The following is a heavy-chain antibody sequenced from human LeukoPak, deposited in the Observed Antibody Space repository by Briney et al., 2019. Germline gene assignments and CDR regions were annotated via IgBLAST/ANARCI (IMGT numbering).Heavy chain of an antibody. CDR1: GGSISSFY. Sequence: PSETLSLTCTVSGGSISSFYWDWIRQPPGKGLEWVGYVFYSGNTNYNPSFGSRVTISEDTSKNQFSLNLNSLTAADTAVYYCARGLPGRDAFDVWGQGTVVTVSS. V-gene: IGHV4-59*13. CDR2: VFYSGNT. CDR3: ARGLPGRDAFDV. J-gene: IGHJ3*01. D-gene: IGHD3-16*01.